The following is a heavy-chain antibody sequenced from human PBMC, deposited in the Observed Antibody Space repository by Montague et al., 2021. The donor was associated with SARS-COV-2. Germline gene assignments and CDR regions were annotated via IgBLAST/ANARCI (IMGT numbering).Heavy chain of an antibody. J-gene: IGHJ4*02. V-gene: IGHV4-4*07. CDR3: SRTPTRPLSLDS. D-gene: IGHD6-6*01. Sequence: SETLSLTCAVSGGSITGLSWSWVRQPAGKGLEWIGRVTTSGTTNYSPSLRSRVTMSVDTSTNQFSLNLNSVTAAATAIYYCSRTPTRPLSLDSWGQGTLVTVSS. CDR2: VTTSGTT. CDR1: GGSITGLS.